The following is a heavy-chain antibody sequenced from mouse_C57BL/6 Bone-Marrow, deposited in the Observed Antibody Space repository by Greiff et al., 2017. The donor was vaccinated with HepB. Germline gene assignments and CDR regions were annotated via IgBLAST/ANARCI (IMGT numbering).Heavy chain of an antibody. Sequence: VQLQQSGAELVKPGASVKISCKASGYAFSSYWMNWVKQRPGKGLEWIGQIYPGDGDTNYNGKFKGKATLTADKSSSTAYMQLSSLTSEDSAVYFCARLGTTVVEDYFDYWGQGTTLTVSS. CDR3: ARLGTTVVEDYFDY. CDR1: GYAFSSYW. D-gene: IGHD1-1*01. J-gene: IGHJ2*01. V-gene: IGHV1-80*01. CDR2: IYPGDGDT.